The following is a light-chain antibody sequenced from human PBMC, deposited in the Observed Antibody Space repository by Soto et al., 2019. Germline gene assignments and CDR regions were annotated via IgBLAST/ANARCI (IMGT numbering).Light chain of an antibody. CDR1: QSVTSNF. CDR3: QQYGRSPLLYT. CDR2: GAS. J-gene: IGKJ2*01. V-gene: IGKV3-20*01. Sequence: EVVLTQSPGTLSLSPGERATLSCRASQSVTSNFLAWYQQKPGQAPRLLLYGASTRAAGVPDRFSGSGSGTDLTLTITRLEPEDFAVYYCQQYGRSPLLYTFGQGTKLGVK.